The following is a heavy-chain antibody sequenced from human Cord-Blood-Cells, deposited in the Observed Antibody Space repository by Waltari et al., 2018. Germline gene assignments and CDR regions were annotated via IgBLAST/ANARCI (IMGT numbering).Heavy chain of an antibody. CDR2: IYYSGST. CDR3: ARPGQADY. Sequence: QLPLQESGPGLVKPSETLSLPCTVSGGSICSISYYWGWIRQPPGKGREWIGSIYYSGSTYYNPSLKSRVTISVDTSKNQFSLKLSSVTAADTAVYYCARPGQADYWGQGTLVTVSS. CDR1: GGSICSISYY. J-gene: IGHJ4*02. V-gene: IGHV4-39*01.